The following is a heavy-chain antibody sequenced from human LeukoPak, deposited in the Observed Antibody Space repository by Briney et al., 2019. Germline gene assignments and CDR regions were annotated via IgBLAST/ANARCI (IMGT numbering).Heavy chain of an antibody. CDR1: GFTFSSYA. Sequence: GGSLRLSCAASGFTFSSYAMSWVRQAPGKGLEWVSTISGSGGGTQYADSVKGRFTMSRDNSKNTLYLQMSSLRAEDTAVYYCAKVYAGNTYYYGMDVWGQGTTVTVSS. J-gene: IGHJ6*02. D-gene: IGHD4-23*01. CDR3: AKVYAGNTYYYGMDV. CDR2: ISGSGGGT. V-gene: IGHV3-23*01.